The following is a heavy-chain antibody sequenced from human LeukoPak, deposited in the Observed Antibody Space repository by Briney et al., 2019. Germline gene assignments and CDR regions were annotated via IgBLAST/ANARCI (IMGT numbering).Heavy chain of an antibody. D-gene: IGHD4-17*01. CDR1: GFTFSSYA. Sequence: GGSLRLSCAASGFTFSSYAMSWVRQAPGKGLEWVSAISGSGGSTYYADSVKGRFTISRDNSKNTLYLQMSSLRAEDTAVYYCASSDYGDPLYYFDYWGQGTLVTVSS. V-gene: IGHV3-23*01. CDR3: ASSDYGDPLYYFDY. CDR2: ISGSGGST. J-gene: IGHJ4*02.